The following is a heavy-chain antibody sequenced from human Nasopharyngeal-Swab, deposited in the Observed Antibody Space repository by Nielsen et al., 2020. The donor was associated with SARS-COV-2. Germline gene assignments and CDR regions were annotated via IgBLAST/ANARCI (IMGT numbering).Heavy chain of an antibody. CDR1: GFTFSSYA. J-gene: IGHJ6*02. Sequence: GGSLRLSCAASGFTFSSYAMSWVRQAPGKGLEWVSAISGSGGSTYYADSVKGRFTISRDNSKNTLYLQMNSLRAEDTAVYYCARAPRFGELFTDYYYYGMDVWGQGTTVTVSS. V-gene: IGHV3-23*01. D-gene: IGHD3-10*01. CDR2: ISGSGGST. CDR3: ARAPRFGELFTDYYYYGMDV.